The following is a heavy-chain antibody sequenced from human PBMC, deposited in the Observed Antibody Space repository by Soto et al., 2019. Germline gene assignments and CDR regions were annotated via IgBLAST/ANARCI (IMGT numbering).Heavy chain of an antibody. D-gene: IGHD5-12*01. V-gene: IGHV3-23*01. Sequence: GGSLRLSCSASGFTFNTFAMTWVRQAPGRGLEWVSRINKSGGSRYYADSVKGRFTVSRDNSNNTLYLQMNSLRAEDTAIYFCAKGAEMPTILFDYRGQGSPVTVS. CDR3: AKGAEMPTILFDY. J-gene: IGHJ4*02. CDR1: GFTFNTFA. CDR2: INKSGGSR.